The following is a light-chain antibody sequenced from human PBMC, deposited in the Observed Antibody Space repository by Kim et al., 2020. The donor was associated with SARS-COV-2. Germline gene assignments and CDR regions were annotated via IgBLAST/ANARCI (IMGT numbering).Light chain of an antibody. Sequence: APGKTARVTCGGNNIGSKSVHWYQQKPGQAPVRVIYYDSDRPSGIPERFSGSNSGNTATLTISRVEAGDEADYYCQVWDSSSDHRVFGGGTQLTVL. CDR3: QVWDSSSDHRV. CDR2: YDS. V-gene: IGLV3-21*04. CDR1: NIGSKS. J-gene: IGLJ3*02.